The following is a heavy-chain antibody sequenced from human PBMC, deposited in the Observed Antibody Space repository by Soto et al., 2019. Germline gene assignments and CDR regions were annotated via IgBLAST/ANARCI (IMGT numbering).Heavy chain of an antibody. J-gene: IGHJ6*02. CDR1: GFTFSSYA. Sequence: GGSLRLSCAASGFTFSSYAMSWVRQAPGKGLEWVSAISGSGGSTYYADSVKGRFTISRDNSKNTLYLQMNSLRAEDTAVYYCAKDKDGSSWYFYYYGMDVWGQGTKVTVSS. CDR3: AKDKDGSSWYFYYYGMDV. D-gene: IGHD6-13*01. V-gene: IGHV3-23*01. CDR2: ISGSGGST.